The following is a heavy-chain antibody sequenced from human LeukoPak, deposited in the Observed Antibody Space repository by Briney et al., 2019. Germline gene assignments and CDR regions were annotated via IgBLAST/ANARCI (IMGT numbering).Heavy chain of an antibody. V-gene: IGHV3-7*01. J-gene: IGHJ4*02. D-gene: IGHD5-24*01. CDR3: VRDGGVSGYNLLDY. CDR1: GFIFSNYW. Sequence: PGGSLRLSCTASGFIFSNYWMTWVRQAPGKGVVWVAQKNEDGSTEYSIDSVKARFRISRDNTRNSLSLQMNSLRAEDTAVYYCVRDGGVSGYNLLDYWGQGTLFTVSS. CDR2: KNEDGSTE.